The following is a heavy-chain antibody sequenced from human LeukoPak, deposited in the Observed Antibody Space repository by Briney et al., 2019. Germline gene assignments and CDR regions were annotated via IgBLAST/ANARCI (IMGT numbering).Heavy chain of an antibody. CDR3: VRAPPGTGWLIDH. Sequence: PGGSLRLSCAASGFAFSNYDMLWVRQATGKGLEWVSAINTAADTYYPDSVKGRFTISRENAKSSLYLQMNSLRVGDTAVYYCVRAPPGTGWLIDHWDQGTLVAVSS. J-gene: IGHJ4*02. D-gene: IGHD6-19*01. CDR2: INTAADT. V-gene: IGHV3-13*04. CDR1: GFAFSNYD.